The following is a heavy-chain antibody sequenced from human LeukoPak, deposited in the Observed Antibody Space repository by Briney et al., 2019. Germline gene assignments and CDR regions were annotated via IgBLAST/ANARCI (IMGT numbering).Heavy chain of an antibody. Sequence: GASVKVSCKASGYTFTSYGISWVRQAPGQGLEWMGCISAYNGNTNYAQKLQGRVTMTTDTSTSTAYMELRSLRSDDTAVYYCARNYDSSGYYYPALYYFDYWGQGALVTVSS. J-gene: IGHJ4*02. CDR2: ISAYNGNT. CDR3: ARNYDSSGYYYPALYYFDY. V-gene: IGHV1-18*01. CDR1: GYTFTSYG. D-gene: IGHD3-22*01.